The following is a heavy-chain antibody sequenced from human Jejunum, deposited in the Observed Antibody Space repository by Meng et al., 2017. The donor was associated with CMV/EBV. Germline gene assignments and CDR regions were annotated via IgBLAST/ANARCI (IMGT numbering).Heavy chain of an antibody. V-gene: IGHV4-4*07. CDR2: IYITRNT. CDR3: AREEREYEGSGYQYGH. Sequence: QVNPWETRSGLVNPSETPSPTGTAFVDSISNYYWGWMRLPAGKGLERIGHIYITRNTDYNPSLKSRITISVDTSKTQFSLKLYSVTAADTALYYCAREEREYEGSGYQYGHWGERTLVTVSS. D-gene: IGHD3-22*01. CDR1: VDSISNYY. J-gene: IGHJ4*02.